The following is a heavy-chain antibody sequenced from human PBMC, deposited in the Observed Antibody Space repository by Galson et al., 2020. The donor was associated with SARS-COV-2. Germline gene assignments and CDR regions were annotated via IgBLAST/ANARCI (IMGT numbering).Heavy chain of an antibody. D-gene: IGHD2-15*01. J-gene: IGHJ4*02. CDR2: SYIRGST. CDR3: ASSYCSGATCTNFDY. V-gene: IGHV4-61*02. CDR1: GGSISSGSYY. Sequence: SETLSLTCTVSGGSISSGSYYWSWIRKPAGKGLEWIGRSYIRGSTNYNPSLKSRVTISGDMSKSQFSLRLSSVTAADTAVYYCASSYCSGATCTNFDYWGQGTLVTVSS.